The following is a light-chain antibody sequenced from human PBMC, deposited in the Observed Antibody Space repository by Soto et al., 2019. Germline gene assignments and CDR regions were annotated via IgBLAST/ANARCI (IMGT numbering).Light chain of an antibody. CDR1: QSVLYSSNNKNY. CDR3: QQYFSTPFT. J-gene: IGKJ4*01. CDR2: WAS. V-gene: IGKV4-1*01. Sequence: DIVMTQSPDSLAVSLGERATINCKSSQSVLYSSNNKNYLGWYQQKAGQPPKLLIYWASTRESGVPDRFSGSGSGTDFTLTISSLQAEDVAVYYCQQYFSTPFTFGGGTKVEIK.